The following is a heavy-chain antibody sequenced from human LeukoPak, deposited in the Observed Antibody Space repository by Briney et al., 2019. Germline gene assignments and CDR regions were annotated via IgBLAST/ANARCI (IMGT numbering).Heavy chain of an antibody. CDR2: IWYDGSNK. D-gene: IGHD4-17*01. CDR3: GRGYYGDYGYGMDV. V-gene: IGHV3-33*01. J-gene: IGHJ6*02. Sequence: GGSLRLSCAASGFTFSSYGIHWVRQAPGKGLEWVAVIWYDGSNKYYADSVKGRFTISRDNSKNTLYLQMNSLRAEVTAVYYCGRGYYGDYGYGMDVWGQGTTVTVSS. CDR1: GFTFSSYG.